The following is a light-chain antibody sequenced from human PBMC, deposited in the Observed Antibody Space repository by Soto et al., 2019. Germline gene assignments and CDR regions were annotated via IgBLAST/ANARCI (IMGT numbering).Light chain of an antibody. J-gene: IGKJ1*01. V-gene: IGKV3-20*01. CDR2: GAS. Sequence: EIVFTQSPGTLSLSPGERATLSCRASQSVSNNYLAWYQQKPGQAPRLLIYGASNGATGIPDRFSGSGSGTDFTLTISXLEPEDFAVYYCQQYGSSGTFGQGTKVDIK. CDR3: QQYGSSGT. CDR1: QSVSNNY.